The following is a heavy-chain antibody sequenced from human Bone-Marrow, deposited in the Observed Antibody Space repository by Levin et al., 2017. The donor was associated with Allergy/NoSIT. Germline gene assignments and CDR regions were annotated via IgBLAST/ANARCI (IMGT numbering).Heavy chain of an antibody. CDR1: GGTFGSYV. V-gene: IGHV1-69*13. Sequence: ASVKVSCKASGGTFGSYVINWVRQAPGQGLEWMGGIIPIYNLARYAQKFQGRVTITADESTTTAYMELTSLTSEDTAVYYCAAHIAIFRLPEMLPTRTRNERFDFWGQGTEVTVTS. J-gene: IGHJ3*01. D-gene: IGHD2/OR15-2a*01. CDR2: IIPIYNLA. CDR3: AAHIAIFRLPEMLPTRTRNERFDF.